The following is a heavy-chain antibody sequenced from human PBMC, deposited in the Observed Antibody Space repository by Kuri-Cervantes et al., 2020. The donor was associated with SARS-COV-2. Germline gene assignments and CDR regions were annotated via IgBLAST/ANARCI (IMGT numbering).Heavy chain of an antibody. J-gene: IGHJ4*02. CDR3: ARDYGNVHFDS. V-gene: IGHV1-69*06. D-gene: IGHD4-17*01. CDR2: IVPMFGTL. Sequence: SVKVSCKASGGTFRNYGFSWVRQAPGQGLEWLGGIVPMFGTLDYAQSFQGRVTITADKSTNTVYMELKSLTSQDTAVYFCARDYGNVHFDSWGQGTLVTVSS. CDR1: GGTFRNYG.